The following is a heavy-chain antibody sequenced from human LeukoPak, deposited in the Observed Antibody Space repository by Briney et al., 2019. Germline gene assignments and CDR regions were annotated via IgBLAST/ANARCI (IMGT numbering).Heavy chain of an antibody. CDR3: ARERSTVFTMDV. J-gene: IGHJ6*03. CDR1: GFSFSRYW. D-gene: IGHD4-17*01. Sequence: GGSLRLSCAASGFSFSRYWMHWVRQAPGKGLEWVARIYLDGSSTSHADSVKGRFTISRDNAKNTLYLQMNSLRAEDTAVYYCARERSTVFTMDVWGKRTTVTVSS. V-gene: IGHV3-74*01. CDR2: IYLDGSST.